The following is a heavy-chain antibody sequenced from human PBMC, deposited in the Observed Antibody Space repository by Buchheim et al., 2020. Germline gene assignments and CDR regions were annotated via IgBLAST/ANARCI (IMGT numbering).Heavy chain of an antibody. V-gene: IGHV3-11*06. Sequence: QVQLVESGGGLVKPGGSLRLSCAASGFTFSDYYMSWIRQAPGKGLEWVSYISSSSSYTNYADSVKGRFTISRDNAKNSLSLQMNSLRAEDTAVYYCARDRGPYSGSYQGYYYYYYGMDVWGQGTT. D-gene: IGHD1-26*01. J-gene: IGHJ6*02. CDR1: GFTFSDYY. CDR2: ISSSSSYT. CDR3: ARDRGPYSGSYQGYYYYYYGMDV.